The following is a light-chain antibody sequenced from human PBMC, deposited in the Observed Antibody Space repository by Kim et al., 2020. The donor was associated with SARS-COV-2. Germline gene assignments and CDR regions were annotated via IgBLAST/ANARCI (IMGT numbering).Light chain of an antibody. CDR3: QTWGTGINWV. Sequence: VKLTCTLSSGHSSYAIAWHQQQPEKGPRYLMKLNSDGSHSKGDGIPDRFSGSSSGAERYLTISSLQSEDEADYYCQTWGTGINWVFGGGTQLTV. V-gene: IGLV4-69*01. CDR1: SGHSSYA. J-gene: IGLJ3*02. CDR2: LNSDGSH.